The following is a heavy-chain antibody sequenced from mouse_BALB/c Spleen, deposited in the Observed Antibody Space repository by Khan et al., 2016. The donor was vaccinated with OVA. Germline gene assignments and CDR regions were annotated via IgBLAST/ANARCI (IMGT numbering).Heavy chain of an antibody. CDR1: GYTFTSYY. D-gene: IGHD2-1*01. Sequence: QVQLQQPGAALVRPGASVKISCKASGYTFTSYYMYWVKQRPGQGLEWIGGINPTDGGTHFNEKFKGKATLTVDQSSSTAYMQLSSLTSEDSAVYYCARSGYGNPFADWGQGTLVTVSA. CDR2: INPTDGGT. CDR3: ARSGYGNPFAD. J-gene: IGHJ3*01. V-gene: IGHV1S81*02.